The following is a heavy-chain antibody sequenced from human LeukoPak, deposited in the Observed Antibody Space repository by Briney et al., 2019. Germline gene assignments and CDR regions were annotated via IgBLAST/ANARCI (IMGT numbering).Heavy chain of an antibody. CDR1: GYTFTSYG. D-gene: IGHD4-23*01. CDR2: ISAYNGNT. Sequence: GASVKVSCKASGYTFTSYGSSWVRQAPGQGLEWMGWISAYNGNTNYAQKIQGRVTMTTDTSTSTAYMELRSLRSDDTAVYYCARGVFTPTTVVTSYYFDYWGQGTLVTVSS. CDR3: ARGVFTPTTVVTSYYFDY. J-gene: IGHJ4*02. V-gene: IGHV1-18*01.